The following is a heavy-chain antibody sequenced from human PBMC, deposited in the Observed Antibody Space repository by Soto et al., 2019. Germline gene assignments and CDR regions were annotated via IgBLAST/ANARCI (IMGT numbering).Heavy chain of an antibody. J-gene: IGHJ4*02. D-gene: IGHD4-17*01. CDR2: IYHSGST. CDR3: ARRGHDYGDSFDY. Sequence: SETLSLTCTVSGGSISSGDYYWNWIRQHPGKGLEWIGYIYHSGSTKYNPSLKSRVTISVDTSKNQFSLKLSSVTAADTAVYYCARRGHDYGDSFDYWGQGTLVTVSS. CDR1: GGSISSGDYY. V-gene: IGHV4-31*03.